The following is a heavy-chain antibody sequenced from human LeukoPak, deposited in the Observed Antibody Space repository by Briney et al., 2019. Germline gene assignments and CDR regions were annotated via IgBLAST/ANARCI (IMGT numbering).Heavy chain of an antibody. CDR3: AGLHSSGWREWGS. Sequence: GGPLRLSCAASGFTFSTYSMNWVRQAPGKGLEWVSSISSSGANIYYSESVKGRFTISRDNANDSLFLHMSDLRSEDTAVYYCAGLHSSGWREWGSWGQGTLVTVSS. CDR1: GFTFSTYS. J-gene: IGHJ5*02. CDR2: ISSSGANI. D-gene: IGHD6-19*01. V-gene: IGHV3-21*06.